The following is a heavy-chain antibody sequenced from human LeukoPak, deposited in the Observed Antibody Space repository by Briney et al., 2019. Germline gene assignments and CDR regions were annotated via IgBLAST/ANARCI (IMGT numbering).Heavy chain of an antibody. D-gene: IGHD3-22*01. CDR2: ISWSNNKI. Sequence: SLRLSCAASGFTFDDYAMHWVRQAPGKGLEWVSAISWSNNKIGYADSVKGRFTISRDNAKNSLYLQMNSLRAEDTALYYCAKGMFHDSSGYYSQPFDYWGQGTLVTVSS. J-gene: IGHJ4*02. V-gene: IGHV3-9*01. CDR1: GFTFDDYA. CDR3: AKGMFHDSSGYYSQPFDY.